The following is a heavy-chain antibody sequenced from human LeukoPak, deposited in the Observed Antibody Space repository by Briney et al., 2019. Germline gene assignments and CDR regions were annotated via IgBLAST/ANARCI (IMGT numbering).Heavy chain of an antibody. CDR2: IRYDGSNK. Sequence: PGGSLRLSCAASGFTFSSYGMHWVRQAPGKGLEWGAFIRYDGSNKYYADSVKGRFTISRDNSKNTLYLQKNSLRAEDTAVYYCANVSPNSSSRHIDYWGQGTLVTVSS. J-gene: IGHJ4*02. D-gene: IGHD6-6*01. CDR1: GFTFSSYG. V-gene: IGHV3-30*02. CDR3: ANVSPNSSSRHIDY.